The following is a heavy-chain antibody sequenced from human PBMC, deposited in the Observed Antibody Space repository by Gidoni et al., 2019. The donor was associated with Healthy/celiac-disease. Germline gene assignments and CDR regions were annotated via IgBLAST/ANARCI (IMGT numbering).Heavy chain of an antibody. Sequence: LQLQASLPGLVKPSETLSLTCTVSGGSISSSSYYWGWIRQPPGKGLEWIGSIYYSGSTYYNPSLKSRVTISGDTSKNQFSRKLSAGTAADTAVYYCASHSSRGWSEDAFDIWGQGTMVTGSS. J-gene: IGHJ3*02. V-gene: IGHV4-39*01. CDR3: ASHSSRGWSEDAFDI. D-gene: IGHD6-19*01. CDR1: GGSISSSSYY. CDR2: IYYSGST.